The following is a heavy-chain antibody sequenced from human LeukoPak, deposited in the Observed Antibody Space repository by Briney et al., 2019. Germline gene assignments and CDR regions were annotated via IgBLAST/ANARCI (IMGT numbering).Heavy chain of an antibody. J-gene: IGHJ3*02. CDR3: AKDMMLWFGDRDAFDI. Sequence: GGSLRLSCAASGFTFSSYAMSWVRQAPGKGLEWVSAISGSGGSTYYADSVKGRFTISRDNSKNTLYLQMISLRAEDTAVYYCAKDMMLWFGDRDAFDIWGQGTMVTVSS. CDR1: GFTFSSYA. CDR2: ISGSGGST. V-gene: IGHV3-23*01. D-gene: IGHD3-10*01.